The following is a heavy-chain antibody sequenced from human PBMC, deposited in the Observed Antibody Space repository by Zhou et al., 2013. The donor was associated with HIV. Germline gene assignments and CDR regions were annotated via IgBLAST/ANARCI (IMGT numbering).Heavy chain of an antibody. Sequence: QLQLQESGPGLVKPSETLSLTCSVSGGSISSSSYYWGWIRQPPGKGLEWIGSINYSGNTYYNPSLKSRLAMSVDTSKNQFSLRLSSVTAADTAVYYCARLDLVVVPTTTFDYWGQGXLVTVSS. CDR2: INYSGNT. CDR1: GGSISSSSYY. CDR3: ARLDLVVVPTTTFDY. J-gene: IGHJ4*02. D-gene: IGHD2-2*01. V-gene: IGHV4-39*01.